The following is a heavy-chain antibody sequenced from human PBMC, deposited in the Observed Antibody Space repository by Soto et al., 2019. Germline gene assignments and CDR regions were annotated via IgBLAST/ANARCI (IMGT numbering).Heavy chain of an antibody. CDR1: GFTFSRYS. J-gene: IGHJ6*02. CDR3: ARDSGLHTIDPSRGMDV. V-gene: IGHV3-21*01. CDR2: ISSSSSYI. D-gene: IGHD1-26*01. Sequence: GGSLRLSCAASGFTFSRYSMNWVRQAPGKGLEWVSSISSSSSYIYYSDYVKGRFTISRDNAKNTLYLQMNSLRAEDTAVYYCARDSGLHTIDPSRGMDVWGQGTTVTVSS.